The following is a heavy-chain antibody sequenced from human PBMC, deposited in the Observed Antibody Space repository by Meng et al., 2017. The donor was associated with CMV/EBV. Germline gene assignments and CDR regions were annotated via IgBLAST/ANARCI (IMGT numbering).Heavy chain of an antibody. J-gene: IGHJ4*02. CDR3: ARIGYTSSSLDY. D-gene: IGHD5-18*01. CDR2: INQDGTKI. CDR1: GFTFSRYW. V-gene: IGHV3-7*01. Sequence: GESLKISCAASGFTFSRYWMTWVRKAPGKGLEWVVNINQDGTKIYYVDSVKGRFTVSGDNARNSVYLQLNSLTVEDTAVYYCARIGYTSSSLDYWGRGALVTVSS.